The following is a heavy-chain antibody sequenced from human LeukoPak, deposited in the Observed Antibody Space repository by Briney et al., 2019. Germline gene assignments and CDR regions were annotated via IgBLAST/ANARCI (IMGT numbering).Heavy chain of an antibody. J-gene: IGHJ4*02. CDR1: GGSISSFY. CDR3: ARGYGWSSCNNFNH. Sequence: KASETLSLTCTVSGGSISSFYWSWIRQPPGKGLEWIGYIYYTGSTNYNSSLKSRVTISVDTSKNQFSLKLNSVTSADTAVYYCARGYGWSSCNNFNHWGQGILVTVSS. V-gene: IGHV4-59*01. D-gene: IGHD3-10*01. CDR2: IYYTGST.